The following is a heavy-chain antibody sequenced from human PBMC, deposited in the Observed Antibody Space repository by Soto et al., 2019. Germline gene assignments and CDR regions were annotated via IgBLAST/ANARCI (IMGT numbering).Heavy chain of an antibody. CDR1: GGSISSYY. D-gene: IGHD3-22*01. V-gene: IGHV4-59*08. J-gene: IGHJ4*02. CDR3: GRLGDYYQAFDY. CDR2: IYYTGTT. Sequence: SETLSLTCTVSGGSISSYYWRWIRQPPGKGLEWIGYIYYTGTTNYYPSLKSRATISVDTSRNQFSLNLSSVTAADTAVYYCGRLGDYYQAFDYWGQGTLVTVSS.